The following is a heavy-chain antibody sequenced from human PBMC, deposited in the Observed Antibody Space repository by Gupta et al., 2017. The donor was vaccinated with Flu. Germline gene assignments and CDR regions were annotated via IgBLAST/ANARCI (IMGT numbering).Heavy chain of an antibody. CDR2: INHSGST. V-gene: IGHV4-34*01. J-gene: IGHJ6*03. D-gene: IGHD1-1*01. Sequence: GLEWIGEINHSGSTNYNPSLKSRVTISVDTSKNQFSLKLSSVTAADTAVYYCARGMGPLRPSTSHYYYYMDVWGKGTTVTVSS. CDR3: ARGMGPLRPSTSHYYYYMDV.